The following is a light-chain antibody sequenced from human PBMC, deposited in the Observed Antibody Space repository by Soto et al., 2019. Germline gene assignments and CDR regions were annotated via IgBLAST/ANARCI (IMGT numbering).Light chain of an antibody. V-gene: IGLV1-44*01. CDR2: SNN. CDR1: SSNIGSNT. CDR3: AAWDDSLNGPRYV. J-gene: IGLJ1*01. Sequence: QSVLTQPPSASGTPGQRVTISCSGSSSNIGSNTVNWYQQLPGTAPKLLFYSNNQRPSGVPDRFSGSKSGTSASLAISGHQSEDEADYYCAAWDDSLNGPRYVFGTGTKVTVL.